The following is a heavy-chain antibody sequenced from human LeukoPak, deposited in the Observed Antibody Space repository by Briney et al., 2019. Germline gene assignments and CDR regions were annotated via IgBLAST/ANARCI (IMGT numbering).Heavy chain of an antibody. CDR2: IYYSGST. CDR1: GGSISSGSYY. D-gene: IGHD3-3*01. Sequence: SETLSLTCTVSGGSISSGSYYWSWIRQPPGKGLEWIGYIYYSGSTNYNPSLKSRVTISVDTSKNQFSLKLSSVTAADTAVYYCARGSYYDFWSGYHYYYYYMDVWGKGTTVTVSS. CDR3: ARGSYYDFWSGYHYYYYYMDV. J-gene: IGHJ6*03. V-gene: IGHV4-61*01.